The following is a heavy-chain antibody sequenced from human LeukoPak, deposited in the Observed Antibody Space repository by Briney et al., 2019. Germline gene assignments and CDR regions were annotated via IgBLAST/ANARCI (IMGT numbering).Heavy chain of an antibody. CDR3: ARDPTVYSSGSKLFDY. J-gene: IGHJ4*02. D-gene: IGHD6-19*01. CDR1: GFTFSSYS. Sequence: GSLRLSCAASGFTFSSYSMNWARQAPGKGLEWVSSISSSSSYIYYADSVKGRFTISRDNAKNSLYLQMNSLRAEDTAVYYCARDPTVYSSGSKLFDYWGQGTLVTVSS. V-gene: IGHV3-21*01. CDR2: ISSSSSYI.